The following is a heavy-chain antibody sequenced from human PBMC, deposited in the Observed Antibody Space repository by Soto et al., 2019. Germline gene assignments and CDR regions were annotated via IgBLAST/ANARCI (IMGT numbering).Heavy chain of an antibody. CDR1: AGSIRRGDYF. V-gene: IGHV4-30-4*01. CDR3: ASFYLEVYYERSCIDL. J-gene: IGHJ5*02. CDR2: IYYSGST. Sequence: RTVSAGSIRRGDYFLCWIRQPTRKGLEWIGYIYYSGSTYYNPSLKSRVTISVDTSKKQFSLKLSSVTAADTAVYYCASFYLEVYYERSCIDLSGKGTLV. D-gene: IGHD3-22*01.